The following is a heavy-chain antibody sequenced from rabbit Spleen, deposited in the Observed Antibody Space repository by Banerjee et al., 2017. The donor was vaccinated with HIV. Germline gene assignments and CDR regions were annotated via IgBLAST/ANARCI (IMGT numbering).Heavy chain of an antibody. J-gene: IGHJ3*01. CDR3: ARSPGARDSGALTLDV. V-gene: IGHV1S45*01. CDR1: GIDFSSYG. CDR2: IDASSDTT. Sequence: QEQLEESGGGLVKPEGSLTLTCKASGIDFSSYGISWVRQAPGKGLEWIGDIDASSDTTWYASWPKGRFTVSKTSSTTVTLQMTSLTAADTATYFCARSPGARDSGALTLDVWGPGTLVTVS. D-gene: IGHD1-1*01.